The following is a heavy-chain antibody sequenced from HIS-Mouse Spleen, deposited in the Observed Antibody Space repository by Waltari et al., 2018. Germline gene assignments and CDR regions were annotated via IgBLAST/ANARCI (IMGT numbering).Heavy chain of an antibody. D-gene: IGHD5-18*01. J-gene: IGHJ4*02. V-gene: IGHV4-38-2*02. Sequence: QVQLQESGPGLVKPSETLSLTCTVSGYSISSGYYWGWIRQPPGKGLEWIGSIYQSGSTYYNPSLKSRVTRSVDTSKNQFSLKLSSVTAADTAVYYCARDPMDTAMGTPLFDYWGQGTLVTVSS. CDR2: IYQSGST. CDR3: ARDPMDTAMGTPLFDY. CDR1: GYSISSGYY.